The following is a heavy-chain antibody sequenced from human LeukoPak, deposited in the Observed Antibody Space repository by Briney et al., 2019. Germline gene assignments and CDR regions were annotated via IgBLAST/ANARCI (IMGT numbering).Heavy chain of an antibody. CDR1: GFTFSSYS. D-gene: IGHD6-19*01. J-gene: IGHJ1*01. CDR2: ISSGSSYI. Sequence: GGSLRLSCAASGFTFSSYSMNWVRQAPGKGLAWVSSISSGSSYIYYADSVKGRFTISRDNAKNSLYLQMNSLSAEDTAVYYCASDSSGWYQYFQHWGQGTLVTVSS. CDR3: ASDSSGWYQYFQH. V-gene: IGHV3-21*01.